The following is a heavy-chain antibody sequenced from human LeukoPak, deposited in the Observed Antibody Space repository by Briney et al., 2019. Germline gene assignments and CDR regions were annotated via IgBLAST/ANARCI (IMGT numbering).Heavy chain of an antibody. CDR1: GFTLSSYA. Sequence: GGSLRLSCAASGFTLSSYAMHWVRQAPGKGLEWVAVISYDGSNKYYADSVKGRFTISRGNSKNTLYLQMNSLRAEDTAVYYCARAKWVVVTAIRDDAFDIWGQGTMVTVSS. V-gene: IGHV3-30*04. J-gene: IGHJ3*02. D-gene: IGHD2-21*02. CDR3: ARAKWVVVTAIRDDAFDI. CDR2: ISYDGSNK.